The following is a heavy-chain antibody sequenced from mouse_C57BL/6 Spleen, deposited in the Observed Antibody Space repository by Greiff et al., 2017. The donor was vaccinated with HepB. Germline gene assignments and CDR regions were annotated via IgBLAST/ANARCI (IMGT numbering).Heavy chain of an antibody. CDR3: ARELLLYAMDY. CDR1: GYAFSSSW. D-gene: IGHD1-1*01. CDR2: IYPGDGDT. Sequence: VQLQQSGPELVKPGASVKISCKASGYAFSSSWMNWVKQRPGKGLEWIGRIYPGDGDTNYNGKFKGKATLTADKSSSTAYMQLSSLTSEDSAVYFCARELLLYAMDYWGQGTSVTVSS. J-gene: IGHJ4*01. V-gene: IGHV1-82*01.